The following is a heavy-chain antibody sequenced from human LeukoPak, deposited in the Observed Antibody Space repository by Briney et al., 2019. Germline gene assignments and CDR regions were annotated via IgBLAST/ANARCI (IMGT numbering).Heavy chain of an antibody. Sequence: PVGSLRLSCGASGFTFSNYGMLWVRQAPGQGLEWVAFIRYDGNNKLYADSMKGRFTISRDNSKNTLYLHINSLRAEDTAVYYCVKDNPLDYWGQGTLVIVPS. CDR3: VKDNPLDY. CDR1: GFTFSNYG. D-gene: IGHD1-14*01. V-gene: IGHV3-30*02. J-gene: IGHJ4*02. CDR2: IRYDGNNK.